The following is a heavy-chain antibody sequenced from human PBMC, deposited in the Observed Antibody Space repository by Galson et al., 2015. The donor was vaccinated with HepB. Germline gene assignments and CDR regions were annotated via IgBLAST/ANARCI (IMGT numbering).Heavy chain of an antibody. J-gene: IGHJ3*02. Sequence: SLRLSCAASGFTFSDYYMSWIRQAPGKGLEWVSYISSSGSTIYYADSVKGRFTISRDNAKNSLYLQMNSLRAEDTAVYYCAKSWSGGNSGYGAFDIWGQGTMVTVSS. D-gene: IGHD4-23*01. CDR3: AKSWSGGNSGYGAFDI. CDR1: GFTFSDYY. V-gene: IGHV3-11*01. CDR2: ISSSGSTI.